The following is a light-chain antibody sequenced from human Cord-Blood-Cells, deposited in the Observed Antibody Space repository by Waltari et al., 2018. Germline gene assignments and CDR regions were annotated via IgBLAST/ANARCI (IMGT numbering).Light chain of an antibody. Sequence: DIVMTQSPDSLAVSLGERATINHKSSQSVLYSSNNKNYLAWYQQKPGQPPKLLIYWASTRESGVPDRFSGSGSGTDFTLTISSLQAEDVAVYYCQQYYSTPITFGQGTRLEIK. V-gene: IGKV4-1*01. CDR3: QQYYSTPIT. CDR1: QSVLYSSNNKNY. CDR2: WAS. J-gene: IGKJ5*01.